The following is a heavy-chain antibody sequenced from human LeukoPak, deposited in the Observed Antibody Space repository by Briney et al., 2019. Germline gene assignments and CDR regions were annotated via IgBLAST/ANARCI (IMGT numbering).Heavy chain of an antibody. V-gene: IGHV1-69*01. J-gene: IGHJ4*02. Sequence: SVKVSCKASGGTFSMYAISWVRQAPGQGLEWMGGIIPIFGTANYAQKFQGRVTITADESTSTAYMEVCSLRSEDTAVYYCARAYSGYDFFEYWGQGILVTVSS. CDR3: ARAYSGYDFFEY. CDR2: IIPIFGTA. D-gene: IGHD5-12*01. CDR1: GGTFSMYA.